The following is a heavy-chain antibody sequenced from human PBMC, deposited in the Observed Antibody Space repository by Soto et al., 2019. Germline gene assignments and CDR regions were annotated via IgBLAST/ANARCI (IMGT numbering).Heavy chain of an antibody. V-gene: IGHV4-39*01. J-gene: IGHJ4*02. CDR3: ARQGANCSCATCYLAY. Sequence: QLQLQESGPGLVKPSETLSLTCTVSGGSISSSTYYWCWIRQPPGKGLEWIGSIYYSGSTYYNTSLKSRVTISVDTSKNQFSLKLSAVTDADTAVYDCARQGANCSCATCYLAYWGQGTLVTVSS. CDR2: IYYSGST. D-gene: IGHD2-15*01. CDR1: GGSISSSTYY.